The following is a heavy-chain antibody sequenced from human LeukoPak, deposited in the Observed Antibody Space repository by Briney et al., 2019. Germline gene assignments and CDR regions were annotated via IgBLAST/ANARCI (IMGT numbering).Heavy chain of an antibody. CDR3: ARDHSHSGWFYFDY. Sequence: GASVKVSCKASVYTFTGYYMHWVRQAPGQGLEWMGWINPNSGGTNYAQKFQGRVTMTRDTSISTAYMELSRLRSDDTAVYYCARDHSHSGWFYFDYWGQGTLVTVSS. D-gene: IGHD6-19*01. CDR2: INPNSGGT. V-gene: IGHV1-2*02. J-gene: IGHJ4*02. CDR1: VYTFTGYY.